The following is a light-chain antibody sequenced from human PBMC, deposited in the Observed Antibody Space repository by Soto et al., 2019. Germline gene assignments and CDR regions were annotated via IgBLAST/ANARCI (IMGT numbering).Light chain of an antibody. CDR3: CSYAGRYTLV. J-gene: IGLJ2*01. CDR1: SSDIGGYNY. Sequence: QSVLTQPRSVSGSPGQSVTISCTGTSSDIGGYNYVSWYQQHPGKAPKVMIYDVSQRPSGVPDRFSGSKSGNTASLTISGLQAEDEADYCCSYAGRYTLVFGGGTKLTVL. V-gene: IGLV2-11*01. CDR2: DVS.